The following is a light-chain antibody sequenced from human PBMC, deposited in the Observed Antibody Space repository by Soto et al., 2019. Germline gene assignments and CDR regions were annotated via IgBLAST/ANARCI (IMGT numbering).Light chain of an antibody. CDR1: SSDVGAYNS. J-gene: IGLJ2*01. V-gene: IGLV2-14*01. CDR2: DVS. CDR3: SSYANVNTLV. Sequence: QSVLTQPASVSGSPGQSITMSCTGTSSDVGAYNSVSWYQQHPGKAPKLMIYDVSNRPSGVSNRFSGSKSGNTASLTISGLQAEDEADYFCSSYANVNTLVFGGGTKLTVL.